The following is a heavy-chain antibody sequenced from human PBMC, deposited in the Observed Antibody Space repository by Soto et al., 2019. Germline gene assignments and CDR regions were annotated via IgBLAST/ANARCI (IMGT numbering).Heavy chain of an antibody. CDR2: IYYSGST. CDR1: GGSISSYY. J-gene: IGHJ5*02. D-gene: IGHD3-22*01. CDR3: ARAHGSGYYYDSSGYYNNWFDP. V-gene: IGHV4-59*01. Sequence: SETLSLTCTVSGGSISSYYWSWIRQPPGKXLEWIGYIYYSGSTNYNPSLKSRVTISVDTSKNQFSLKLSSVTAADTAVYYCARAHGSGYYYDSSGYYNNWFDPWGQGTLVTVSS.